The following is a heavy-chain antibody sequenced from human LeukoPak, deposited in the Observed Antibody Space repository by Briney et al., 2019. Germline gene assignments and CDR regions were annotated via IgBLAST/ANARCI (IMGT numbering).Heavy chain of an antibody. D-gene: IGHD2-2*01. CDR2: IYHSGST. Sequence: SETLSLTCAVSGYSNSSGYYWGWIRQPPGKGLEWIGSIYHSGSTYYNPSLKSRVTISVDTSKNQFSLKLSSVTAADTAVYYCARRLGYCSSTSCYYYFDYWGQGTLVTVSS. CDR1: GYSNSSGYY. J-gene: IGHJ4*02. CDR3: ARRLGYCSSTSCYYYFDY. V-gene: IGHV4-38-2*01.